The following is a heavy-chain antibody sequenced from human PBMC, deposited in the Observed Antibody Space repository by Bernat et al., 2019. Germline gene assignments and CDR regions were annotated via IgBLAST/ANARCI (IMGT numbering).Heavy chain of an antibody. J-gene: IGHJ4*02. Sequence: EVQLLESGGGLVQPGGSLRLSCAASGFTFSSYAMSWVRQAPGKGLEWVSPISWNGGSTYYADSVKGRFTISRDNAKNTLYLQMNSLRAEDTAVYYCEEDERDIAAAVDYWGQGTLVTVSS. V-gene: IGHV3-23*01. CDR3: EEDERDIAAAVDY. D-gene: IGHD6-13*01. CDR1: GFTFSSYA. CDR2: ISWNGGST.